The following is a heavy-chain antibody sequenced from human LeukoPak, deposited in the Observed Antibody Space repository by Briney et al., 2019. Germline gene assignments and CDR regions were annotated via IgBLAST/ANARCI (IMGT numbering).Heavy chain of an antibody. D-gene: IGHD2-2*01. CDR3: ARVNVAEYQLLGLYFDY. Sequence: ASVKVSCKASGYTFTSYGISWVRQAPGQGLEWMGWISAYNGNTNYAQKLQGRVTMTTDTSTSTAYMELRSLRSDDTAVYYCARVNVAEYQLLGLYFDYWGQGTLVTVSS. CDR2: ISAYNGNT. CDR1: GYTFTSYG. J-gene: IGHJ4*02. V-gene: IGHV1-18*01.